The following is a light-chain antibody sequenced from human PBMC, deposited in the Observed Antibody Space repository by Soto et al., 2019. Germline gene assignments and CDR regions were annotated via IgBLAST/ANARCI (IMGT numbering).Light chain of an antibody. CDR2: DAS. CDR1: QSISSW. CDR3: QQYNSYSRT. J-gene: IGKJ1*01. Sequence: DIQMTQSPSTLSASVGDIVTITCRACQSISSWLAWYQQKPGKAPKLLIYDASSLESGVPSRFSGSGSGTEFTLTISSLQPDDFATYYCQQYNSYSRTFGQGTKVEIK. V-gene: IGKV1-5*01.